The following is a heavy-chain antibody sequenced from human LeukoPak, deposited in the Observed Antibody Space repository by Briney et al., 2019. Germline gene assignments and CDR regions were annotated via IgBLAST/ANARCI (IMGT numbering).Heavy chain of an antibody. CDR1: GVSVSSSSYY. CDR2: IYYRGST. V-gene: IGHV4-39*01. J-gene: IGHJ3*02. Sequence: SETLCLTCTVSGVSVSSSSYYWGWIRQPPGKGLEWIVTIYYRGSTYYNPSLKSRVTISVDTSKKQFSLKLSSVTAADTAVYYCARHEAAYCGGDCYLRAFDIWGQGTMVTVSS. D-gene: IGHD2-21*02. CDR3: ARHEAAYCGGDCYLRAFDI.